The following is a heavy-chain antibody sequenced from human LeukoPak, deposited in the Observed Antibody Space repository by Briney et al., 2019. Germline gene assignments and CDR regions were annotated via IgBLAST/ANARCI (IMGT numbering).Heavy chain of an antibody. D-gene: IGHD3-22*01. CDR3: AKNYFDRSGYVY. J-gene: IGHJ4*01. CDR1: GFTFSTYA. V-gene: IGHV3-23*01. Sequence: PGGSLRLSCAASGFTFSTYAMSWVRQAPGKGLEWVSAITTSGGGTYYADSVKGRFTISRDNSKNTLYLQMDSLRAEDTAVYYCAKNYFDRSGYVYWGXGXLVTVSS. CDR2: ITTSGGGT.